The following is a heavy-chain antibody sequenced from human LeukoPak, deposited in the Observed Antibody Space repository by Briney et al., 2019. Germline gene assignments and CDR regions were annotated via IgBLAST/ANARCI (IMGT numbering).Heavy chain of an antibody. Sequence: ASVKVSCKASGYTFTGYYMHWVRQAPGQGLEWMGWISTYNGNTNYAQMLQGRITMTTHTSTSTAYMELRSLRSDDTAVYYCARGKPVYFYGSGSYLASPFDSWGQGTLVTVSS. CDR1: GYTFTGYY. V-gene: IGHV1-18*04. CDR2: ISTYNGNT. CDR3: ARGKPVYFYGSGSYLASPFDS. D-gene: IGHD3-10*01. J-gene: IGHJ4*02.